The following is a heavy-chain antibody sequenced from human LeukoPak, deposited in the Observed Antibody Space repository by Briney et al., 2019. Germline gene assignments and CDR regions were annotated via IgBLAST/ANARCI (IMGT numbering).Heavy chain of an antibody. CDR3: AKEIYGDSTGGRFQQ. V-gene: IGHV3-23*01. CDR1: GFNFDDYG. D-gene: IGHD4-17*01. J-gene: IGHJ1*01. Sequence: PGGSLRLSCAASGFNFDDYGMSWVRQGPGKGLEWVSVISGGGGSTYYADSVKGRFTISRDNSKNTLYLQMNSLRAEDTAVYYCAKEIYGDSTGGRFQQWGQGTLVTVSS. CDR2: ISGGGGST.